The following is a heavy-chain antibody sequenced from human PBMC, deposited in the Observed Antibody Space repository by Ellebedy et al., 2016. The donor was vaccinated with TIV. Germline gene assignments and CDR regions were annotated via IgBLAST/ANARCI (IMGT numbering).Heavy chain of an antibody. CDR3: ARERMVRGVTYSAYHGMDV. Sequence: GGPLRLSXAGSGFTFTNYWMNWVRQAPEKGLEWVANINQNGSKIYYVDSVKGRFTISRDNAKNSVSLQMNSLRVEDTAVYYCARERMVRGVTYSAYHGMDVWGQGTTVTVSS. J-gene: IGHJ6*02. CDR2: INQNGSKI. D-gene: IGHD3-10*01. CDR1: GFTFTNYW. V-gene: IGHV3-7*01.